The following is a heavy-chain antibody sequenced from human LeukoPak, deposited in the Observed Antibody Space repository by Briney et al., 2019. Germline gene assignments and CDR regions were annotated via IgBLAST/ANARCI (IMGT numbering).Heavy chain of an antibody. CDR2: FHHSGKI. D-gene: IGHD6-19*01. Sequence: PSETLSFTCAVFGGSFTTYYWTWIRQPPGKGLEWIGEFHHSGKINYKPSLRSRVTISLDTSKNQFSLNLSSVTAADTAVYYCARGLGSGWVDFWGQGTLVTVSS. CDR1: GGSFTTYY. V-gene: IGHV4-34*01. CDR3: ARGLGSGWVDF. J-gene: IGHJ4*02.